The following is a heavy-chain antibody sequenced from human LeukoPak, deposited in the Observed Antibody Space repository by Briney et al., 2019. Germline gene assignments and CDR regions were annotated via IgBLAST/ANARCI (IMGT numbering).Heavy chain of an antibody. V-gene: IGHV4-59*11. CDR1: GGPIISHY. CDR3: ARQHSSGWYYFDY. D-gene: IGHD6-19*01. CDR2: ISNSGST. Sequence: SETLPLTCSVSGGPIISHYWSWIRQPPGKGLEWIGYISNSGSTDYNPSLRSRVTISINTYKGQFYLELSSVTAADTAVYYCARQHSSGWYYFDYWGQGTLVTVSS. J-gene: IGHJ4*02.